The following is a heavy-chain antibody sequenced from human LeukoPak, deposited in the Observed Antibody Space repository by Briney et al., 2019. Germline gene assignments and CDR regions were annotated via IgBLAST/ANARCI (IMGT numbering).Heavy chain of an antibody. V-gene: IGHV3-64D*06. CDR1: GFTFSSYA. CDR3: VKDGGAAGSGWRFDY. J-gene: IGHJ4*02. Sequence: PGGSLRLSCAASGFTFSSYAMSWVRQAPGKGLEYVSGISNNGGSPYYADSVKGRFTISRDNSKNTLSLQTSSLRAEDTAVYYCVKDGGAAGSGWRFDYWGQGTQVTVSS. D-gene: IGHD6-19*01. CDR2: ISNNGGSP.